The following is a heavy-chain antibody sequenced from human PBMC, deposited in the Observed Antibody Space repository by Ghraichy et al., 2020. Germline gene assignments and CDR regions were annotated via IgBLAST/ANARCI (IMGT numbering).Heavy chain of an antibody. CDR1: GFTFSSYA. CDR2: ISGSGGST. D-gene: IGHD5-12*01. Sequence: GGSLRLSCAASGFTFSSYAMSWVRQAPGKGLEWVSAISGSGGSTYYADSVKGRFTISRDNSKNTLYLQMNSLRAEDTAVYYCTKEGWLRLQHNWFDPWGQGTLVTVSS. J-gene: IGHJ5*02. CDR3: TKEGWLRLQHNWFDP. V-gene: IGHV3-23*01.